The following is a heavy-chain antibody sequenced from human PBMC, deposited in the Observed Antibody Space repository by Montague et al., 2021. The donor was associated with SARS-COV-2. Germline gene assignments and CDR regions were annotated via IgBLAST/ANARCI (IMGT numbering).Heavy chain of an antibody. CDR3: ARGATRSFDH. D-gene: IGHD1-1*01. Sequence: SETLSLTCSVSGDSLTYFYWSWLRQTPGKGLEWIGYIFYSGSTKYNPSLQSRVTFSVDTSRNQFSLNLDSETAADTGVYYCARGATRSFDHWGQGVLVTVSS. J-gene: IGHJ4*02. CDR2: IFYSGST. V-gene: IGHV4-59*01. CDR1: GDSLTYFY.